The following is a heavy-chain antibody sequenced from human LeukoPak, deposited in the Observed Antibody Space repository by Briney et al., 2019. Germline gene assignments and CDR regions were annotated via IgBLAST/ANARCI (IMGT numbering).Heavy chain of an antibody. J-gene: IGHJ4*02. D-gene: IGHD3-16*01. CDR1: GFTFSGSA. Sequence: SGGSLRLSCAASGFTFSGSAMHWVRQASGKGLEWVGRIRSKANNYATAYAASVKGRFTVSRDNSKNTLYLQMNSLRAEDTAVYYCAKDKFGLPDYWGQGTLVTVSS. V-gene: IGHV3-73*01. CDR2: IRSKANNYAT. CDR3: AKDKFGLPDY.